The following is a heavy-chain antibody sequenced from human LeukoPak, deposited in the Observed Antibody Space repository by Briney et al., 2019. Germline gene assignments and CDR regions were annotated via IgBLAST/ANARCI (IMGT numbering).Heavy chain of an antibody. CDR3: ARRNSGYQDLDF. V-gene: IGHV1-69*04. CDR2: IIPILGIA. CDR1: GGTFSSYA. J-gene: IGHJ4*02. D-gene: IGHD5-12*01. Sequence: GASVKVSCKASGGTFSSYAISWVRQAPGQGLEWMGRIIPILGIANYAQKFQGRVTMTRDTSTSTVYMELSSLKSDDTAVYYCARRNSGYQDLDFWGQGTLVTVSS.